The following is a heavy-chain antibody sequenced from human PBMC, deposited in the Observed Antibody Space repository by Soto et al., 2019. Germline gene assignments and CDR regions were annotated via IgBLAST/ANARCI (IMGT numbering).Heavy chain of an antibody. CDR2: ISYDGSNK. CDR3: AKGAAGYSSGWYPYFDY. V-gene: IGHV3-30*18. Sequence: QVQLVESGGGVVQPGRSLRLSCAASGFTFSSYGMHWVRQAPGKGLEWVAVISYDGSNKYYADSVKGRFTISRDNSKNTLYLQMNSLRAEDTAVYYCAKGAAGYSSGWYPYFDYWGQGTLVTVSS. J-gene: IGHJ4*02. D-gene: IGHD6-19*01. CDR1: GFTFSSYG.